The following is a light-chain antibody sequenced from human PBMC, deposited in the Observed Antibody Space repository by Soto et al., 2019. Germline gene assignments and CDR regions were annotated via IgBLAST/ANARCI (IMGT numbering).Light chain of an antibody. CDR1: QSIHTS. Sequence: EIVLTQSPGTLSLSPGERATLSCRASQSIHTSLAWYQQKSGKPPRLLIYGASTRATGIPARFSGSGSGTEFTLTISSLQSEDFAVYYCQQYNNWPITFGQGTRLEIK. V-gene: IGKV3-15*01. CDR3: QQYNNWPIT. CDR2: GAS. J-gene: IGKJ5*01.